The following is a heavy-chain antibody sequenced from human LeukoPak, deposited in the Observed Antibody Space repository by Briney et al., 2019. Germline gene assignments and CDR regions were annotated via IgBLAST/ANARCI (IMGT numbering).Heavy chain of an antibody. CDR3: ARDVVGYDSSGYYYRY. CDR1: GGTFSSYV. J-gene: IGHJ4*02. D-gene: IGHD3-22*01. V-gene: IGHV1-69*05. CDR2: IIPIFGTA. Sequence: SVKVSCKASGGTFSSYVISWVPQAPGQGREWMGRIIPIFGTANYAQKFPGRVTITTDVSTSTAYMELSSLRSEDTAVYYCARDVVGYDSSGYYYRYWGQGTLVTVSS.